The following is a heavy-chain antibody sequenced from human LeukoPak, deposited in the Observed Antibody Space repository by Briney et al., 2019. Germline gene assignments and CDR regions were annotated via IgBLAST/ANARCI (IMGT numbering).Heavy chain of an antibody. CDR2: IKEDGSES. J-gene: IGHJ4*02. D-gene: IGHD2/OR15-2a*01. CDR3: VSFYETY. CDR1: GFIFSTYW. V-gene: IGHV3-7*01. Sequence: PGGSLRLSCAASGFIFSTYWMSWVRQAPGKGLEWVANIKEDGSESHYVDSVKGRFTISRDNAKNTVYLQMNSLRAEDTAVYYCVSFYETYWGRGTLVTVSS.